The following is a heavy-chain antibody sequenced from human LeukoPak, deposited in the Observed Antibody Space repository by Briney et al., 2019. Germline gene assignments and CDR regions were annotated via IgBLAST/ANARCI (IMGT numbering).Heavy chain of an antibody. D-gene: IGHD3-22*01. J-gene: IGHJ3*02. CDR1: GGSISSYY. CDR2: IYYSGST. Sequence: PSETLSLTCTVSGGSISSYYWSWIRQPPGKGLEWIGYIYYSGSTNYNPSLKSRVTISVDTSKNQFSLKLSSVTAADTAVYYCARQYYDSSGYYYRDAFDIWGQGTMVTVSS. CDR3: ARQYYDSSGYYYRDAFDI. V-gene: IGHV4-59*08.